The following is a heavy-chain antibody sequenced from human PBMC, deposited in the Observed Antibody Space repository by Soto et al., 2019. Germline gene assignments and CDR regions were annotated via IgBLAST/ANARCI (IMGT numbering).Heavy chain of an antibody. CDR1: GYAFTGYS. Sequence: ASVKVSCKTSGYAFTGYSVTWVRQAPGQGLEWMGWINTYNGVTNYAQNLQGRVTITPDTSTSTVYVELRSLRSDDTAVYYCARGRDNCSGGSCLYYWGQGTLVTVSS. J-gene: IGHJ4*02. CDR3: ARGRDNCSGGSCLYY. D-gene: IGHD2-15*01. CDR2: INTYNGVT. V-gene: IGHV1-18*01.